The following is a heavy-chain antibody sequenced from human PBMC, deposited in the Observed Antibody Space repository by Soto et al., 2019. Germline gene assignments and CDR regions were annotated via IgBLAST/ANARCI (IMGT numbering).Heavy chain of an antibody. D-gene: IGHD6-6*01. CDR1: GFTFSDYY. J-gene: IGHJ4*02. CDR3: ARGRRSSVYFDY. V-gene: IGHV3-11*01. CDR2: IILSASNI. Sequence: QVQLVESGGGLVKPGGYLRLSCAASGFTFSDYYMSWILQAPGKGLEWVSYIILSASNIYYADSVKGRLIISRENAKNSLYLQMNSRRAEDKAVYYCARGRRSSVYFDYWGKGTLVTVSS.